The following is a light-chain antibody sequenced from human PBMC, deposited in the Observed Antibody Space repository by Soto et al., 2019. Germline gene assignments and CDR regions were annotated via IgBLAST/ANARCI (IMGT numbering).Light chain of an antibody. CDR3: QQYGSSPIT. V-gene: IGKV3-20*01. CDR1: QSVGSSY. Sequence: EIVLPQSHGTLSLSPGERAPLSCRASQSVGSSYLAWYQQNPGQATRLLIYGASSRATGIPDRFSGSGSGTDFTLTISRLEPEDFALYYCQQYGSSPITFGQGTRLAI. J-gene: IGKJ5*01. CDR2: GAS.